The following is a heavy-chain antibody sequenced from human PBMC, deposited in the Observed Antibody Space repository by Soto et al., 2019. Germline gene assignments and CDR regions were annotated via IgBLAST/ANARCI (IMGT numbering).Heavy chain of an antibody. J-gene: IGHJ4*02. Sequence: SLRLSCSASVFTFSRFELHWVRQAPGKGLEWISYISSSGSTAYYASSVEGRFTISRDNANNSVYLQMDSLRAGDTALYYCTRAAWFPYLSFYWGQGALVTVSS. V-gene: IGHV3-48*03. D-gene: IGHD3-10*01. CDR2: ISSSGSTA. CDR3: TRAAWFPYLSFY. CDR1: VFTFSRFE.